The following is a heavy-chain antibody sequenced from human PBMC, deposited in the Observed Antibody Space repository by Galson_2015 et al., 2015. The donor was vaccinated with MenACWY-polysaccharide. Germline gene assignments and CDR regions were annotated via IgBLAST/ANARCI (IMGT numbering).Heavy chain of an antibody. Sequence: SLRLSCAGSGFIFSNAWMNWVRQAPGKGLEWVGRIKSKPNGGTIEYAAPVKGRSTISRDDSKNTVYVQMNSLKTEDTAVYYCSTGDGHTTGFDYWGQGALVIVSS. J-gene: IGHJ4*02. CDR2: IKSKPNGGTI. CDR3: STGDGHTTGFDY. D-gene: IGHD2-8*02. V-gene: IGHV3-15*01. CDR1: GFIFSNAW.